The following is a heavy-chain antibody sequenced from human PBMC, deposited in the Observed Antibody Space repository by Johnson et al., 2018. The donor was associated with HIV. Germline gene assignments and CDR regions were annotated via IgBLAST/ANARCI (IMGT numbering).Heavy chain of an antibody. CDR3: ARDGPHFFDSSGVRDDAFDI. CDR2: ISYDGSNK. Sequence: QVQLVESGGGVVQPGRSLRLSCAASGFTLISYAMHWVRQAPGKGLEWVAVISYDGSNKYYADSVKGRFTISRDNSKNTLYLQMNSLRAEDTAVYYCARDGPHFFDSSGVRDDAFDIWGPGTMVTVSS. D-gene: IGHD3-22*01. CDR1: GFTLISYA. J-gene: IGHJ3*02. V-gene: IGHV3-30-3*01.